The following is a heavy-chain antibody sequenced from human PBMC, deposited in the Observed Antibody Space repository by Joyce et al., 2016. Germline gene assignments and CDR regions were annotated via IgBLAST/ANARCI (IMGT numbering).Heavy chain of an antibody. CDR2: IMPLSGTS. V-gene: IGHV1-69*01. J-gene: IGHJ4*02. CDR3: ARGGWAPGTAARLDY. D-gene: IGHD1-7*01. CDR1: GGGFNRYT. Sequence: QVQLVQSGAEVKKPGSSVKVSCKAAGGGFNRYTIIWVRQGPGQGLEWMGGIMPLSGTSNDAQEFQDRVTITADGLTITVYRALFSLRSDDTAVYFCARGGWAPGTAARLDYWGQGTLVIVSS.